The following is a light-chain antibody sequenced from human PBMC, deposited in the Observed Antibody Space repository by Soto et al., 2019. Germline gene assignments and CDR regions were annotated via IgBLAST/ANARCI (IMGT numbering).Light chain of an antibody. J-gene: IGKJ5*01. Sequence: IQITQSPATLSAYVGDRVTMTCRASQSISSWLAWYQQKPGKAPKLLIYDASSLESGVPSRFSGSGSGTDFTFTISSLQPEDIATYYCQQYETLPITFGQGTRLEIK. CDR1: QSISSW. CDR3: QQYETLPIT. CDR2: DAS. V-gene: IGKV1-5*01.